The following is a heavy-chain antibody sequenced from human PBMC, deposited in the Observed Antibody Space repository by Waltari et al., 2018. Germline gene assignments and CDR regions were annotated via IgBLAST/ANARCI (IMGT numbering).Heavy chain of an antibody. J-gene: IGHJ6*03. D-gene: IGHD2-2*01. CDR1: GGSISSSSYY. Sequence: QLQLQESGPGLVKPSETLSLTCTVSGGSISSSSYYWGWIRQPPGKGLEWIGNIYYSGSTYYNPSLKSRVTISVDTSKNQFSLKLSSVNAADTAVYYCARIVVPAYYYYYMDVWGKGTTVTISS. V-gene: IGHV4-39*07. CDR2: IYYSGST. CDR3: ARIVVPAYYYYYMDV.